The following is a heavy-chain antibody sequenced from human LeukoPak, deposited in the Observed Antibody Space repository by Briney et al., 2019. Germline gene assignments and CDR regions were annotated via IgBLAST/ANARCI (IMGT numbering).Heavy chain of an antibody. CDR3: ARDSAVVAATFDY. CDR1: GFXFSNYW. J-gene: IGHJ4*02. V-gene: IGHV3-7*04. D-gene: IGHD2-15*01. CDR2: IKQDGSEK. Sequence: GGSLRLSCAASGFXFSNYWISWVRQAPGKGLEWVANIKQDGSEKYYVDSVKGRFTISRDNAKNALYLQMNSLRAEDTAFYYCARDSAVVAATFDYWGQGTLVTVSS.